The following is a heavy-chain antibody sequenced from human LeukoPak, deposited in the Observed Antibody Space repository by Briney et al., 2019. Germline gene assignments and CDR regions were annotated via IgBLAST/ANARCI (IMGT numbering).Heavy chain of an antibody. J-gene: IGHJ3*02. Sequence: GESLKISCKGSGYSFTSYWIGWVRQMPGKGLEWMGIIYPGDSDTRYSPSFQGQVTISADKSISTAYLQWSSLKASDTAMYYCARLKAAAGTGHDAFDIWGQGTMVTVSS. CDR2: IYPGDSDT. D-gene: IGHD6-13*01. V-gene: IGHV5-51*01. CDR3: ARLKAAAGTGHDAFDI. CDR1: GYSFTSYW.